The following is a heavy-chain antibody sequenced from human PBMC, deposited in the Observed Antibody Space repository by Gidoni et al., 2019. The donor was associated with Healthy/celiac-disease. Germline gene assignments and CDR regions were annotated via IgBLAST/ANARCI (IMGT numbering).Heavy chain of an antibody. CDR1: GGSISSSRYY. J-gene: IGHJ3*02. D-gene: IGHD3-16*02. Sequence: QLQLQESGPGLVKPSETLSLTCTVSGGSISSSRYYWGWIRQPPGKGLEWIGSIYYSGRTYYSPSLKSRVTISVDTSKNQFSLKLSSVTAADTAVYHCARHRILIAFGGVIQDAFDIWGQGTMVTVSS. CDR3: ARHRILIAFGGVIQDAFDI. CDR2: IYYSGRT. V-gene: IGHV4-39*01.